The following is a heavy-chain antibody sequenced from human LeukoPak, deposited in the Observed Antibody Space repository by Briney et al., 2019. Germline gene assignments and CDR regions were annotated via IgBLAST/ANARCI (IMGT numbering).Heavy chain of an antibody. Sequence: GGSLRLSCAASGFTFSSYSMNWVRQAPGKGLEWVSYISSSSSTIYYADSVKGRFTISRDNAKNSLYLQMNSLRAEDTAVYYCARDDHYYYYYMDVWGKGTTVTVSS. J-gene: IGHJ6*03. CDR1: GFTFSSYS. CDR2: ISSSSSTI. V-gene: IGHV3-48*01. CDR3: ARDDHYYYYYMDV.